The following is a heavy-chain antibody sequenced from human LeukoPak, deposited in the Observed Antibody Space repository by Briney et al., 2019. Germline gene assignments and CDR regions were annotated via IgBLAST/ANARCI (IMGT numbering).Heavy chain of an antibody. D-gene: IGHD5-12*01. CDR3: ARGVRGYSKVDY. Sequence: PSETLSLTCTVSGGSIINYYWSWIRQTPGKGLEWIGYIYSSGSTNYNPSLKSRVTVSVDTSKNQFSLKLSSVTAADTAVYYCARGVRGYSKVDYWRQGILVTVSS. J-gene: IGHJ4*02. CDR1: GGSIINYY. V-gene: IGHV4-59*01. CDR2: IYSSGST.